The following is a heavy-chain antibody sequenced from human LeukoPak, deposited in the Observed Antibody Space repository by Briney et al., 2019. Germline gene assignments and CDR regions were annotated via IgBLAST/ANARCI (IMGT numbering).Heavy chain of an antibody. CDR2: ISGGGGST. V-gene: IGHV3-23*01. D-gene: IGHD2-8*01. J-gene: IGHJ4*02. CDR3: AKVSKSLGWSVDY. Sequence: PGGSLRLSCAASGFTFSTYSMNWVRQAPGKGLEWVSAISGGGGSTYYADFVKGRFTISRDNSKNTLYLQMNSLRAEDTAVYYCAKVSKSLGWSVDYWGQGTLVTVSS. CDR1: GFTFSTYS.